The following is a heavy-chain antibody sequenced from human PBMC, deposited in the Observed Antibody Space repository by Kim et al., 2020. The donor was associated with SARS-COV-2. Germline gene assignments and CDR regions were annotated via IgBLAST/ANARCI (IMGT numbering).Heavy chain of an antibody. V-gene: IGHV3-30*03. CDR3: AADFGSGSGLNYYYFMDV. D-gene: IGHD3-10*01. CDR2: ISYYGSTT. J-gene: IGHJ6*03. CDR1: GFPFSSHG. Sequence: GGSLRLSCAASGFPFSSHGIHWVRQAPGTGLDWVAVISYYGSTTYYADSVKGRFTIFRDNSKHMLYLQMNSLRAEDTAVYYCAADFGSGSGLNYYYFMDVWGKGPTVTVSS.